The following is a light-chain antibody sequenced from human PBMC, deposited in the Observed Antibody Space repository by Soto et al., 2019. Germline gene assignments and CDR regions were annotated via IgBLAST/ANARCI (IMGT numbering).Light chain of an antibody. V-gene: IGKV3-11*01. CDR2: DSS. CDR1: QSVGTY. Sequence: EIVLTQSPATLSLSPGERATLSCRASQSVGTYFAWYQQKPGQAPRLLIYDSSNRATGIPARFSGSGSGTDFTLTNGSLEPEDVAVYYCQQRSDWPSTFGGGTKVEIK. J-gene: IGKJ4*01. CDR3: QQRSDWPST.